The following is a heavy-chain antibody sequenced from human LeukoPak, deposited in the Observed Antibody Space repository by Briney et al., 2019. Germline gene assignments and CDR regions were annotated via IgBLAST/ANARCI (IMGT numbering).Heavy chain of an antibody. CDR3: VKDRRIAARWSECFED. J-gene: IGHJ4*02. CDR1: GFSFSSYG. D-gene: IGHD2-21*01. CDR2: IKYDGTKK. V-gene: IGHV3-30*02. Sequence: PGGSLTLSCAASGFSFSSYGMHWVRQAPGKGLEWLTNIKYDGTKKYYADSVKGRFTVSRDDSKNTLYLQMDNLRPEDTAVCVCVKDRRIAARWSECFEDWGQGTLVTVSS.